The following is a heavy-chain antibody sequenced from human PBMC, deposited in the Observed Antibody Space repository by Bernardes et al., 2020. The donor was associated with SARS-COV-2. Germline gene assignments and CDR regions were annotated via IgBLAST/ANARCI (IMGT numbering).Heavy chain of an antibody. CDR1: GFTFGGHA. V-gene: IGHV3-33*01. J-gene: IGHJ4*02. D-gene: IGHD3-22*01. Sequence: GGSLRLSCAASGFTFGGHAMHWVRQAPGKGLEWLAAIWYDGSNKYYSDSVKGRFTVSRDNSRNTVFLQISSLRADDTAVYFCARDFTVWHYDGYGYYLDYWGQGTLVTVSS. CDR2: IWYDGSNK. CDR3: ARDFTVWHYDGYGYYLDY.